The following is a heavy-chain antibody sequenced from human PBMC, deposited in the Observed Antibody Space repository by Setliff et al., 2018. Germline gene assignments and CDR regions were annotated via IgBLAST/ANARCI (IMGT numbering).Heavy chain of an antibody. D-gene: IGHD3-22*01. CDR3: ARINFYVSSGYYYAPDY. CDR1: GYTFTNYG. J-gene: IGHJ4*02. V-gene: IGHV1-18*01. CDR2: INNYSFRT. Sequence: ASVKVSCKTSGYTFTNYGITWVRQAPGQGLEWMGWINNYSFRTNYPQKFLGRVTVTTDTSTGTAYMELGSLTSDDTAIYYCARINFYVSSGYYYAPDYWGPGTLSPSPQ.